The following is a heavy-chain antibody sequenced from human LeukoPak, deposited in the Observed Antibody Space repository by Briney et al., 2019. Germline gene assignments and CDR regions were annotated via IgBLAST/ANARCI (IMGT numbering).Heavy chain of an antibody. CDR2: INSDGSST. D-gene: IGHD3-9*01. CDR3: AREVRYFDWLLPTTNYFDY. V-gene: IGHV3-74*01. CDR1: GFTFSSYW. J-gene: IGHJ4*02. Sequence: PGGSLRLSCAASGFTFSSYWMHWVRQAPGKGLVWVSRINSDGSSTSYADSVKGRFTISRDNSKNTLYLQMNSLRAEDTAVYYCAREVRYFDWLLPTTNYFDYWGQGTLVTVSS.